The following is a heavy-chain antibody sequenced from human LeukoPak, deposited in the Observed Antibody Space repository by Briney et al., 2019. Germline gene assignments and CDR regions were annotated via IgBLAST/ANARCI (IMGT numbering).Heavy chain of an antibody. V-gene: IGHV4-34*01. Sequence: SETLSLTCAVHGGSFSGSHWNWIRQPPGKGLEWIGEINDRGRTNYNPSLKSRVTLSVDTSNKQFSLRLSAVTAADTAVYYCTRDPTTVITLPYYFDFWGQGTLVTVSS. CDR3: TRDPTTVITLPYYFDF. CDR2: INDRGRT. D-gene: IGHD4-17*01. CDR1: GGSFSGSH. J-gene: IGHJ4*02.